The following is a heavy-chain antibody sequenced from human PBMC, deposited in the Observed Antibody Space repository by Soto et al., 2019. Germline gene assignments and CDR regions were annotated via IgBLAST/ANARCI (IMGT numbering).Heavy chain of an antibody. J-gene: IGHJ5*02. D-gene: IGHD3-3*01. CDR2: ISGSGGST. Sequence: GGSLRLSCAASGFTFSSYAMSWVRQAPGKGLEWVSAISGSGGSTYYADSVKGRFTISRDNSKNTLYLQMNSLRAEDTAVYYCAKDYDFWSGYLSGWFDPWGQGTLVTVSS. CDR1: GFTFSSYA. CDR3: AKDYDFWSGYLSGWFDP. V-gene: IGHV3-23*01.